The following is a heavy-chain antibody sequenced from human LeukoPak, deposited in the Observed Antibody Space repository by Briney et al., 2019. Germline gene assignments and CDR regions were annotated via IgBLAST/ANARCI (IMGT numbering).Heavy chain of an antibody. CDR2: IRYDGSNK. D-gene: IGHD1-7*01. V-gene: IGHV3-30*02. Sequence: GGSLRLSCAASGFTFSSYGMHWVRQAPGKGLEWVAFIRYDGSNKYYADSVKGRFTISRDNSKNTLYLQMNSLRAENTAVYYCAKSESRGNYVSPYYFDYWGQGTLVTVSS. CDR3: AKSESRGNYVSPYYFDY. CDR1: GFTFSSYG. J-gene: IGHJ4*02.